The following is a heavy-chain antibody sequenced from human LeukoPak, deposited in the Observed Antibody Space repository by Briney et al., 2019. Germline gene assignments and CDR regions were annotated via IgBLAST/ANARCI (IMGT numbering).Heavy chain of an antibody. CDR1: GFTFSSYA. Sequence: GGSLRLSCAASGFTFSSYAMHWVRQAPGKGLEWVAVISYDGSNKYYADSVKGRFTISRDNSKNTLYLQMNSLRAEDTAVYYCARVPGKLRYFDWSDRYFDLWGRGTLVTVSS. D-gene: IGHD3-9*01. J-gene: IGHJ2*01. V-gene: IGHV3-30*04. CDR3: ARVPGKLRYFDWSDRYFDL. CDR2: ISYDGSNK.